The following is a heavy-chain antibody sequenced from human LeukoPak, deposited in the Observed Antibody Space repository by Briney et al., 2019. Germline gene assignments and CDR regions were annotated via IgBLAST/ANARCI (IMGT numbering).Heavy chain of an antibody. CDR3: ARGYYGSGSYYPHWFDP. CDR1: GGSISSYY. J-gene: IGHJ5*02. CDR2: IYTSGNT. V-gene: IGHV4-4*07. D-gene: IGHD3-10*01. Sequence: SETLSLTCTVSGGSISSYYWSWVRQPAGKGLEWIGRIYTSGNTNYNPSLKGRVTMSVDTSKNQFSLNLSSVTAADTAVYYCARGYYGSGSYYPHWFDPWGQGILVTVSS.